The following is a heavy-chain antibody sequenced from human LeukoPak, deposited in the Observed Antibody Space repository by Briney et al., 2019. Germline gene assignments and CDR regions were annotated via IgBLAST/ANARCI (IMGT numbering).Heavy chain of an antibody. CDR1: GGSISSGSYY. J-gene: IGHJ3*02. CDR2: IYTSGST. V-gene: IGHV4-61*09. CDR3: ARDGTTFGAFDI. Sequence: PSQTLSLTCTVSGGSISSGSYYWSWIQQPAGTGLEWIGHIYTSGSTNYNPSLKSRVTISVDTSMNQFSLKLSSVTAADTAVYYCARDGTTFGAFDIWGQGTMVTVSS. D-gene: IGHD1-1*01.